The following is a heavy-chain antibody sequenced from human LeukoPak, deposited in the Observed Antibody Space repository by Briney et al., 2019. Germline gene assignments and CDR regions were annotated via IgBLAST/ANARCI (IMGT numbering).Heavy chain of an antibody. V-gene: IGHV1-46*01. J-gene: IGHJ4*02. CDR1: GGTFTSYY. CDR3: ARANSYAYGAIY. D-gene: IGHD5-18*01. Sequence: GASVKVSCKASGGTFTSYYMHWVRQAPGQGLEWMGILNPSGGSTRYAQKFQGRVTMTRDMSTSTVYMELSSLRSEDTAVYYCARANSYAYGAIYWGQGTLVTVSS. CDR2: LNPSGGST.